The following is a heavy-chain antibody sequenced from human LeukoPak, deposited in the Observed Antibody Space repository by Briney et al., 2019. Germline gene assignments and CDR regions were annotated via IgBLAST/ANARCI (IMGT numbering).Heavy chain of an antibody. J-gene: IGHJ4*02. CDR2: ISGSGGST. V-gene: IGHV3-23*01. Sequence: GGSLRLSCAASGFTFSSYAMSWVRQAPGKGLEWVSAISGSGGSTYYADSVKGRFTISRDNSKNTLYLQMNSLRAEDTAVYYCAKGDGDGQWLVLDYFDYWGQGTLVTVSS. CDR3: AKGDGDGQWLVLDYFDY. CDR1: GFTFSSYA. D-gene: IGHD6-19*01.